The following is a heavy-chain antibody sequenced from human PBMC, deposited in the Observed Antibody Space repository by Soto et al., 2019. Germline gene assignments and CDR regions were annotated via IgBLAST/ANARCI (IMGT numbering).Heavy chain of an antibody. CDR2: ISNSGGAT. J-gene: IGHJ4*02. CDR3: AEGPIQLWSFDY. D-gene: IGHD5-18*01. Sequence: EVQLLESGGGLVQPGGSLRLSCAASGFTFRTYAMSWVRQAPGKGLEWVSGISNSGGATYYADSVKGRFTISRDNSKNTLYLQMNSLTAEDTALYYCAEGPIQLWSFDYWGQGTLVTVSS. CDR1: GFTFRTYA. V-gene: IGHV3-23*01.